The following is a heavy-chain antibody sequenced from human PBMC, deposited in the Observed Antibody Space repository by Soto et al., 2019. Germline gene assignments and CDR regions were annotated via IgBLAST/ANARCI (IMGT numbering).Heavy chain of an antibody. Sequence: QVQLQESGPGLVKASETLSLTCTVSGGSTSPYYWSWLRQPPGKGLEWIGFIDYSGGARYNPSLKSRVTMSLHTSEHQISLKLSSMTAAYTAVYFCARGRPWELYDHWGQGTLFTVSS. V-gene: IGHV4-59*01. CDR2: IDYSGGA. D-gene: IGHD1-7*01. CDR1: GGSTSPYY. CDR3: ARGRPWELYDH. J-gene: IGHJ4*02.